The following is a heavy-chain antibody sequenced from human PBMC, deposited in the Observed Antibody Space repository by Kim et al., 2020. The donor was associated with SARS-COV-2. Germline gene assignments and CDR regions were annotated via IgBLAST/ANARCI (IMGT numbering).Heavy chain of an antibody. CDR3: AKFHWASDIVATMAAARNDY. J-gene: IGHJ4*02. CDR1: GFTFSSYA. V-gene: IGHV3-23*01. CDR2: ISGSGGST. Sequence: GGSLRLSCAASGFTFSSYAMSWVRQAPGKGLEWVSAISGSGGSTYYADSVKGRFTISRDNSKNTLYLQMNILRAEDTAVYYCAKFHWASDIVATMAAARNDYWGQGTLVTVSS. D-gene: IGHD5-12*01.